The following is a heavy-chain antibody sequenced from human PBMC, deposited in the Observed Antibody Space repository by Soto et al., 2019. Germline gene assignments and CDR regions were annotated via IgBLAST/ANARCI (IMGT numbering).Heavy chain of an antibody. V-gene: IGHV4-30-4*01. Sequence: PSETLSLTCTVSGGSISSGGCYWSWIRQPPGKCLEWMGYIYYSGSTYYNPSLTSRVTISLDTSKSQFSLTLSSVTAADTAVYYCARASGDSSGYSFDYWGQGTLVTVYS. CDR2: IYYSGST. CDR1: GGSISSGGCY. D-gene: IGHD3-22*01. J-gene: IGHJ4*02. CDR3: ARASGDSSGYSFDY.